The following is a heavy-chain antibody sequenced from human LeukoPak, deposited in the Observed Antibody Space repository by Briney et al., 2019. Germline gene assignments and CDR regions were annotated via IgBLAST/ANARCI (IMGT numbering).Heavy chain of an antibody. D-gene: IGHD3-10*01. Sequence: SETLSLTCTVSGGSISSSSYYWGWIRQPPGKGLEWIGSTYYSGSTYYNPSLKSRVTISVDTSKNQFSLKLSSVTAADTAVYYCARGRRLLWFGELFHYWGQGTLVTVSS. CDR2: TYYSGST. CDR3: ARGRRLLWFGELFHY. CDR1: GGSISSSSYY. J-gene: IGHJ4*02. V-gene: IGHV4-39*07.